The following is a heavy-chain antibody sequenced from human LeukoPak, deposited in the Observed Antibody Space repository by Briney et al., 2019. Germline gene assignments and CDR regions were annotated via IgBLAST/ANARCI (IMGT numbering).Heavy chain of an antibody. CDR3: ARDRGEETGTTSPASGFDP. Sequence: QAGGSLRLSCAASGFTFSSYEMNWVRQAPGKGLEWVSYISSSGSTIYYADSVKGRFTISRDNAKNSLYLQMNSLRAEDTAVYYCARDRGEETGTTSPASGFDPWGQGTLVTVSS. J-gene: IGHJ5*02. V-gene: IGHV3-48*03. D-gene: IGHD1-1*01. CDR2: ISSSGSTI. CDR1: GFTFSSYE.